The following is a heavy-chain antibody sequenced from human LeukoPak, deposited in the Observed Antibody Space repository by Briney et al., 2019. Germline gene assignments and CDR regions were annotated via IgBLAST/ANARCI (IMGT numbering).Heavy chain of an antibody. Sequence: PGGSLRLSCAASGFTFSSYSMTWVRQAPGKGLEWVSYISSSGNTIDYADSVKGRFTISRDNAKNSLYLLMVSLRAEDTAVYYCARLRGYSYGYGDYWGQGTLVTVSS. CDR2: ISSSGNTI. D-gene: IGHD5-18*01. J-gene: IGHJ4*02. V-gene: IGHV3-48*04. CDR1: GFTFSSYS. CDR3: ARLRGYSYGYGDY.